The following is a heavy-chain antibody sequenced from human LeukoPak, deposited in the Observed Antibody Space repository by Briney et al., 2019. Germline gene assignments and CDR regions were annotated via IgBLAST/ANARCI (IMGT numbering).Heavy chain of an antibody. CDR2: VKEDGSEQ. D-gene: IGHD5/OR15-5a*01. J-gene: IGHJ4*02. V-gene: IGHV3-7*01. CDR3: TRQPTTLDGSKFMSTDH. CDR1: GFTFNSYW. Sequence: AGGSLRLSCAASGFTFNSYWMSWVRQAPGKGLEWVASVKEDGSEQYYVDSVRGRFIISRDNAKNSLYLQMSSLRAEDTAVYYCTRQPTTLDGSKFMSTDHWGQGTLSPSPQ.